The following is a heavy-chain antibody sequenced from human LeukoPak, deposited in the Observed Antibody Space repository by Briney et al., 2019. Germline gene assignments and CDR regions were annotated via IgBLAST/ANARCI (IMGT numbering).Heavy chain of an antibody. Sequence: SETLSLTCTVSGGSISSGGYYWSWIRQHPGKGLEWIAYIYYTGSTYYNPSPKSRLTISVDRSKNQFSLRLSSMTAADTAVYYCARVPSVIDAFDIWGQGTMVTVSS. CDR3: ARVPSVIDAFDI. D-gene: IGHD2-21*01. J-gene: IGHJ3*02. CDR2: IYYTGST. V-gene: IGHV4-31*03. CDR1: GGSISSGGYY.